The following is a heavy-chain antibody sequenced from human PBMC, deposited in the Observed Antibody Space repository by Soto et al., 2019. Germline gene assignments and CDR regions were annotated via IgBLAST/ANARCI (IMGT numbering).Heavy chain of an antibody. CDR3: VREGGVSGSWSYGKTSFDY. Sequence: GGSLRLSCAASGFTLNRFVMHCVRQAPGKGLQWVDTSYSVNEEFYADSVKDRFNISRDDSKSMLYLQMKSLSPEDTAIYYCVREGGVSGSWSYGKTSFDYWGQGTLVTV. D-gene: IGHD3-16*01. V-gene: IGHV3-30-3*01. J-gene: IGHJ4*02. CDR2: SYSVNEE. CDR1: GFTLNRFV.